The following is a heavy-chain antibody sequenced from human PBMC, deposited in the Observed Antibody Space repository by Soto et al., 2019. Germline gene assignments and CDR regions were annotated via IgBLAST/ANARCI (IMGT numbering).Heavy chain of an antibody. CDR1: GYSFTSQY. V-gene: IGHV1-46*01. Sequence: QVQLVQSGAEVKKPGASVKISCEASGYSFTSQYVHWVRQAPGQGLEWMGIINPNGGSTTYAQKFQGKGTTTRDPSQGTVYVGRGSPASGDPALYYCAREQWLRPGGGGTEPLDIWGQGTMVTVAS. D-gene: IGHD5-12*01. CDR2: INPNGGST. J-gene: IGHJ3*02. CDR3: AREQWLRPGGGGTEPLDI.